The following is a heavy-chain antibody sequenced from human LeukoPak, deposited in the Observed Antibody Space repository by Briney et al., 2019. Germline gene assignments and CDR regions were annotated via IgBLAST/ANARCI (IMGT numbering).Heavy chain of an antibody. CDR1: GFTFSSYW. J-gene: IGHJ4*02. V-gene: IGHV3-74*01. CDR2: INSDGSST. Sequence: GGSLRLSCAASGFTFSSYWMHWVRQAPGKGLVWVSRINSDGSSTSYADSVKGRFTISRDNAKNTLYPQMNSLRAEDTAVYYCARAKGYSGYDYFDYWGQGTLVTVSS. D-gene: IGHD5-12*01. CDR3: ARAKGYSGYDYFDY.